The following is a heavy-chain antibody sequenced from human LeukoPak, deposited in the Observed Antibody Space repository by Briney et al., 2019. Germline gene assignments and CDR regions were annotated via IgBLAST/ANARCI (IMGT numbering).Heavy chain of an antibody. Sequence: SETLSLTCAVSGGSISSSNWWNWVRQPPGKGLEWIGEIYHSGSTNISPSLRSRVILSVDTSKNQFSLKLISVTVADTAIYYCARGQGATVPQVGKNWFDPWGQGTRVTVSS. CDR1: GGSISSSNW. D-gene: IGHD1-26*01. CDR2: IYHSGST. J-gene: IGHJ5*02. V-gene: IGHV4-4*02. CDR3: ARGQGATVPQVGKNWFDP.